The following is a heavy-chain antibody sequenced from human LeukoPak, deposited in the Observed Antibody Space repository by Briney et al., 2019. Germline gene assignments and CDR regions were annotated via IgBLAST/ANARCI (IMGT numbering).Heavy chain of an antibody. Sequence: SEALSLTCTVSGGSISSYYWTWIRQPPGRGPEWIGYIYYSGVTNYNPSLKSRVTISVDTSKNQFSLKLSSVTAADTAVYYCARQHTSGRGSGLDYWGQGTLVIVSS. V-gene: IGHV4-59*08. CDR3: ARQHTSGRGSGLDY. CDR2: IYYSGVT. D-gene: IGHD2-15*01. J-gene: IGHJ4*02. CDR1: GGSISSYY.